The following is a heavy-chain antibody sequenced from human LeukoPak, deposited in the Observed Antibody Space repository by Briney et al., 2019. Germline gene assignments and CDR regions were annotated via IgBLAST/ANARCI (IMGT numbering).Heavy chain of an antibody. J-gene: IGHJ4*02. Sequence: GGSLRLSCVASGFTFSVYLMAWVRQAPGKGLEWVANIKGDGSEKNYVDSVKGRFTISRDNAKNSLYLQMNSLRDEDTAVYYCAAGREWGDYWGQGILVTVSS. CDR3: AAGREWGDY. D-gene: IGHD6-6*01. CDR1: GFTFSVYL. CDR2: IKGDGSEK. V-gene: IGHV3-7*05.